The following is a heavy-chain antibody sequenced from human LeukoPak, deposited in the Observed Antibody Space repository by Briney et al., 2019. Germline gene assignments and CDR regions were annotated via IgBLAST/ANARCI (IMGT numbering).Heavy chain of an antibody. D-gene: IGHD3-9*01. J-gene: IGHJ4*02. CDR1: GFTLSSNW. Sequence: PGGSLRLSCAGSGFTLSSNWMHWVRQGPGKGLVWVSRIYSDGSRTNYADSVKGRFTISGDNAKNTLYLQMNSLRPEDTDVYYCAKDRQRITIFLNARRGTIDYWGQGTLLTVSS. CDR3: AKDRQRITIFLNARRGTIDY. CDR2: IYSDGSRT. V-gene: IGHV3-74*01.